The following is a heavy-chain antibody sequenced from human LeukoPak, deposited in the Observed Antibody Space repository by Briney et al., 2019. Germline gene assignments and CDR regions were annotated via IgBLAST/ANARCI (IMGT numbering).Heavy chain of an antibody. CDR3: ARDREWYCGGDCYSSWFDP. J-gene: IGHJ5*02. Sequence: GASVKVSFKASGYTFTGYYMHWVRQAPGQGLEWMGRINPNSGGTNYAQKFQGRVTMTRDTSISTAYMELSRLRSDDTAVYYCARDREWYCGGDCYSSWFDPWGQGTLVTVSS. CDR1: GYTFTGYY. V-gene: IGHV1-2*06. D-gene: IGHD2-21*02. CDR2: INPNSGGT.